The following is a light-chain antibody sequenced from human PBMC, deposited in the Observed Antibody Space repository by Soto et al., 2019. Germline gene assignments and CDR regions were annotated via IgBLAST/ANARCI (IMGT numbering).Light chain of an antibody. J-gene: IGKJ2*01. CDR1: QSVGGD. V-gene: IGKV3-15*01. CDR2: GAV. Sequence: EIVLTQSPVTLSVSPGERATLSCRASQSVGGDLAWYQEIYGQPPRLLIYGAVTRATGVAARFSGRGSGTEFTLTVDSLQSEDLAIYYCQQYYAWPRTFGQGTKLEI. CDR3: QQYYAWPRT.